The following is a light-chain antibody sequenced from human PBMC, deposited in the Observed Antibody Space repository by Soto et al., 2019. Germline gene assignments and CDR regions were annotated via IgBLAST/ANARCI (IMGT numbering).Light chain of an antibody. CDR3: CSYTSRTTYV. CDR1: ASDVGGYNY. J-gene: IGLJ1*01. CDR2: AVS. Sequence: QSVLTQPASVSGSPGQSITISCTGTASDVGGYNYVSWYQQHPGKAPKLMIHAVSNRPSGISSRFSGSKSGITASLTISGLQSEDEADYFCCSYTSRTTYVFGTGTKVTVL. V-gene: IGLV2-14*01.